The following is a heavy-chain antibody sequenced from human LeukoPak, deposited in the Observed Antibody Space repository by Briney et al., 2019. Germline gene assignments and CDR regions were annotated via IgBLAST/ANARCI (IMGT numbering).Heavy chain of an antibody. CDR1: GGSISSYY. D-gene: IGHD5-18*01. CDR3: ARTTEGGYSYGYFYYYYMDV. J-gene: IGHJ6*03. V-gene: IGHV4-59*01. CDR2: IYYSGST. Sequence: SETLSLTCTVSGGSISSYYWSWIRQPPGKGLEGSGYIYYSGSTNYKSSHKSLVTITVNTSKKHFSLTRSSVPAAETAVYYCARTTEGGYSYGYFYYYYMDVWSKGTTVTISS.